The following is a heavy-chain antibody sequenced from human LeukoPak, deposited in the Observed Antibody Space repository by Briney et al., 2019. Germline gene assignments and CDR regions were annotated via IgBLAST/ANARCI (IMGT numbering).Heavy chain of an antibody. J-gene: IGHJ4*02. V-gene: IGHV1-8*01. CDR1: GYTFTSYD. Sequence: ASVTVSCKASGYTFTSYDINWVRQAPGQGLEWMGWMNPNSGNTGYAQKFQGRVTMTRNTSISTAYMELSSLRSEDTAVYYCARAVRGEWLFSDVSGNFDYWGQGTLVTVSS. CDR2: MNPNSGNT. CDR3: ARAVRGEWLFSDVSGNFDY. D-gene: IGHD3-3*01.